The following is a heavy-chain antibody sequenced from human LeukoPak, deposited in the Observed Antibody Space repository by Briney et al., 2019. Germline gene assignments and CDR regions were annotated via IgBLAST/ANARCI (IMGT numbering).Heavy chain of an antibody. D-gene: IGHD3-9*01. V-gene: IGHV1-69*02. J-gene: IGHJ4*02. CDR3: ASPSTYYDILTGALDY. CDR1: GGTFSSYT. Sequence: SVKVSCKASGGTFSSYTISWVRQAPGQGLEWMGRIIPILGIANYAQKFQGRVTITSDKSTSTAYMELSSLRSEDTAVYYCASPSTYYDILTGALDYWGQGTLVTVSS. CDR2: IIPILGIA.